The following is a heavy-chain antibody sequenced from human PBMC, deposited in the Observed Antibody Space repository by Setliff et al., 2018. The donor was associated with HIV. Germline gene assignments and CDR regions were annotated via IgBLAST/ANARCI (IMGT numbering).Heavy chain of an antibody. J-gene: IGHJ6*02. V-gene: IGHV4-34*01. CDR2: INHSGST. Sequence: PSETLSLTCAVYGGSFRGYYWSWIRRTPGKGLERIGEINHSGSTNFNPSLKSRVTISVDMSKNQFSLKLSSVTAADTAVYYCATARDRIYYYYGMDVWGQGTTVTVSS. CDR1: GGSFRGYY. CDR3: ATARDRIYYYYGMDV.